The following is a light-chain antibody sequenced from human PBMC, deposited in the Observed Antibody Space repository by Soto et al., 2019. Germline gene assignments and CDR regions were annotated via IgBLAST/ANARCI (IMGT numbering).Light chain of an antibody. CDR1: QSVSSY. CDR2: DTS. V-gene: IGKV3-11*01. CDR3: QQRSNWPPWT. J-gene: IGKJ1*01. Sequence: EIVLTQFPATLSLSPGERATLSCRASQSVSSYLAWYVQKPGQAPRLLIYDTSNRATGIPARFSGSGSGTDFTLTISSLEPEDVAAYYCQQRSNWPPWTFGQGTKVDI.